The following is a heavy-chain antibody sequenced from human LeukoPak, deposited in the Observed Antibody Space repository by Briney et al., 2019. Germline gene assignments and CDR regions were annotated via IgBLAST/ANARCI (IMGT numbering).Heavy chain of an antibody. CDR3: ATTLGYCSSTSCYSRNWFDP. Sequence: SETLSLTCAVYGGSFSGYYWSWIRQPPGKGLEWIGEINHSGSTNYNPSLKSRVTISVDTSKNQFPLKLSSVTAADTAVYYCATTLGYCSSTSCYSRNWFDPWGQGTLVTVSS. D-gene: IGHD2-2*01. CDR2: INHSGST. J-gene: IGHJ5*02. V-gene: IGHV4-34*01. CDR1: GGSFSGYY.